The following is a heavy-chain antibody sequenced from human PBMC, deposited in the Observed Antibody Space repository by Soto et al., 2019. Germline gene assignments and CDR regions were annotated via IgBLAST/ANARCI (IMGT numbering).Heavy chain of an antibody. Sequence: SVKVSCKASGGTFSSYAISWVRQAPGQGLEWMGGIIPIFGTANYAQKFQGRVTITADESTSTAYMELSSLRSEDTAVYYCARDYAAATITVWFDPWGQGTLVTVSS. V-gene: IGHV1-69*13. CDR3: ARDYAAATITVWFDP. D-gene: IGHD6-25*01. CDR1: GGTFSSYA. CDR2: IIPIFGTA. J-gene: IGHJ5*02.